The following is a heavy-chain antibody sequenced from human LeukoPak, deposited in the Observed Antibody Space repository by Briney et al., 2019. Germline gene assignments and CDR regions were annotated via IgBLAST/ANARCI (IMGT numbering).Heavy chain of an antibody. CDR2: IYYSGST. Sequence: SETLSLTCTVSGGSISSSSYYWGWIRQPPGKGLEWIGTIYYSGSTNYNPSLKSRVTISVDTSKNQFSLKLSSVTAADTAVYYCARAGGYSGYDWMDYWGQGTLVTVSS. CDR3: ARAGGYSGYDWMDY. V-gene: IGHV4-39*07. D-gene: IGHD5-12*01. CDR1: GGSISSSSYY. J-gene: IGHJ4*02.